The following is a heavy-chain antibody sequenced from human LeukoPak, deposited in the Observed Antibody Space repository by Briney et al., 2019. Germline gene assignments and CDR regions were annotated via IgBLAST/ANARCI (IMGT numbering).Heavy chain of an antibody. J-gene: IGHJ4*02. Sequence: GGSLRLSCAASGFTFSSYWMNWVRQAPGKGLEWVANIKVDGSDTYYADSVKGRFTISRDDAKNSLYLQMNSLRDEDTAVYYCARDYYDSSGYSIDHWGQGTLVTVSS. CDR1: GFTFSSYW. CDR3: ARDYYDSSGYSIDH. D-gene: IGHD3-22*01. CDR2: IKVDGSDT. V-gene: IGHV3-7*01.